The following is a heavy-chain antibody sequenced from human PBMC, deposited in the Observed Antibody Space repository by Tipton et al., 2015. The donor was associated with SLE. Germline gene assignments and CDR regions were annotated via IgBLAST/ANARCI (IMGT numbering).Heavy chain of an antibody. D-gene: IGHD4-17*01. J-gene: IGHJ5*02. CDR1: GFTFSTYT. CDR3: AKDYGDFQNWFDP. Sequence: SLRLSCAASGFTFSTYTMTWVRPAPGKSLEWVSSIGGGGGRTFYADSVKGRFTISRDNFKNTLYLQMNSLRAEDTAVYYCAKDYGDFQNWFDPWGQGTLVTVSS. CDR2: IGGGGGRT. V-gene: IGHV3-23*01.